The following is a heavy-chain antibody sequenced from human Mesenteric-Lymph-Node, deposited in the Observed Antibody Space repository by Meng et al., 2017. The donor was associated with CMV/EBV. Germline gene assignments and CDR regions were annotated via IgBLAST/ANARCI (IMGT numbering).Heavy chain of an antibody. CDR2: MNPNSGNT. J-gene: IGHJ5*02. Sequence: ASVKVSCKASGYIFTSYDIKWVRQATGQGLEWMGWMNPNSGNTGYAQKFQGRVTMTRNTSISTAYMELSSLRAEDTAVYYCAKGPATWLHYNWFDPWGQGTLVTVSS. CDR1: GYIFTSYD. D-gene: IGHD5-12*01. CDR3: AKGPATWLHYNWFDP. V-gene: IGHV1-8*01.